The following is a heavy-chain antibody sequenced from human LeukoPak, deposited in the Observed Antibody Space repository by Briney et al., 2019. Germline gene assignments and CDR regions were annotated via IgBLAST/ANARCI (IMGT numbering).Heavy chain of an antibody. J-gene: IGHJ4*02. V-gene: IGHV1-2*02. CDR1: GYTFTGYY. CDR2: INPNSGGT. Sequence: GASAKVSCKASGYTFTGYYMHWVRQAPGQGLEWMGWINPNSGGTNYAQKFQGRVTMTWDTSISTAYMELSSLRSDDTAVYYCARTIVSSYYFDYWGQGTLVTVSS. CDR3: ARTIVSSYYFDY. D-gene: IGHD2/OR15-2a*01.